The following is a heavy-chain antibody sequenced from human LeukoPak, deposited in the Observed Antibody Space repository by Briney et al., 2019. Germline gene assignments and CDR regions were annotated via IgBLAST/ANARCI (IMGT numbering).Heavy chain of an antibody. V-gene: IGHV4-61*02. J-gene: IGHJ6*03. Sequence: SQTLSLTCTVSGDSISSDDFYWSWIRQPAGKGLEWIGRFSASGNSNYNPSLKSRLTISVDTSKNQFSLKLSSVTAADTAVYYCAPADHYYYYMDVWGKGTTVTISS. CDR3: APADHYYYYMDV. CDR2: FSASGNS. CDR1: GDSISSDDFY.